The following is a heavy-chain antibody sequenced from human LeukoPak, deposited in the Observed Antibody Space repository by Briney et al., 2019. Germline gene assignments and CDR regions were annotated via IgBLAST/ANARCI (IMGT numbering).Heavy chain of an antibody. CDR1: GYTFTSYG. D-gene: IGHD6-19*01. J-gene: IGHJ3*02. CDR3: ARGIAVAVGFSAFDI. Sequence: ASVKVSCKASGYTFTSYGISWVRRAPGQGLEWMGWISAYNGNTNYAQKLQGRVTMTTDTSTSTAYMELRSLRSDDMAVYYCARGIAVAVGFSAFDIWGQGTMVTVSS. CDR2: ISAYNGNT. V-gene: IGHV1-18*03.